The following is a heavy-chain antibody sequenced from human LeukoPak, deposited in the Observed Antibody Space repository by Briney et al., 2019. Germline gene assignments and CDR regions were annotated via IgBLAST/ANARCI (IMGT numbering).Heavy chain of an antibody. CDR1: GFTVSSNY. Sequence: GGSLRLSCAASGFTVSSNYMSWVRQAPGKGLEWVSVIYSGGSTYYADSVKGRFTISRDNSKNTLYLQMNSLRAEDTAVYYCAKERGYSGSPVGHWGQGTLVTVSS. CDR3: AKERGYSGSPVGH. CDR2: IYSGGST. D-gene: IGHD5-12*01. V-gene: IGHV3-53*01. J-gene: IGHJ4*02.